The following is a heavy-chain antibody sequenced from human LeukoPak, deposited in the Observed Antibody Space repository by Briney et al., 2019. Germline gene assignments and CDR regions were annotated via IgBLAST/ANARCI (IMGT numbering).Heavy chain of an antibody. CDR2: INHSGST. CDR3: ARVDVTLFDY. CDR1: GGSFGGYY. Sequence: SETLSLTCAVYGGSFGGYYWSWIRQPPGKGLEWIGEINHSGSTNYNPSLKSRVTISVDTSKNQFSLKLSSVTAADTAVYYCARVDVTLFDYWGQGTLVTVSS. J-gene: IGHJ4*02. D-gene: IGHD2-21*02. V-gene: IGHV4-34*01.